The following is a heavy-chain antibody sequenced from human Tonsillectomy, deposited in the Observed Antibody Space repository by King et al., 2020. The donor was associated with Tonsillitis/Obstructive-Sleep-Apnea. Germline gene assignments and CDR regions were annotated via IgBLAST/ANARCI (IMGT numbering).Heavy chain of an antibody. Sequence: VQLQQWGAGLLKPSETLSLTCAVYGGSFSGYYWSWIRQPPGKGLEWIGEINHSGSTNYNPSLKSRVTISVDTSKNQFSLKLSSVTAADTAVYYCARDPNYDILTGPSESLDYWGQGTLVTVSS. V-gene: IGHV4-34*01. J-gene: IGHJ4*02. D-gene: IGHD3-9*01. CDR1: GGSFSGYY. CDR2: INHSGST. CDR3: ARDPNYDILTGPSESLDY.